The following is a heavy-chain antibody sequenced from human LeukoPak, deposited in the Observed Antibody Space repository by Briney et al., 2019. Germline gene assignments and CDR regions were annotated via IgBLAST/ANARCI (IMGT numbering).Heavy chain of an antibody. V-gene: IGHV4-39*01. CDR3: ARLGLAAPPGAFDI. CDR2: INYSGST. CDR1: GGSICSSSYY. Sequence: NSSETLSLTCTVSGGSICSSSYYWGWIRQPPGKGLEWIGSINYSGSTYYNPSLKSRVTISVDTSKNQFSLKLSSVTAADTAVYHCARLGLAAPPGAFDIWGQGTMVTVSS. D-gene: IGHD6-13*01. J-gene: IGHJ3*02.